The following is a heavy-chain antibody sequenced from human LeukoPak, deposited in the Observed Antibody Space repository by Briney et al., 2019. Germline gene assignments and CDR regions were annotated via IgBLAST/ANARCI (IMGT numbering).Heavy chain of an antibody. CDR2: IYYSGST. V-gene: IGHV4-59*01. Sequence: SGTLSLTCTVSGGSISSYYWSWIRQPPGKGLEWIGYIYYSGSTNYNPSLKSRVTISVDTSKNQFSLKLSSVTAADTAVYYCARDRTTVTTDDAFDIWGQGTMVTVSS. CDR1: GGSISSYY. CDR3: ARDRTTVTTDDAFDI. J-gene: IGHJ3*02. D-gene: IGHD4-17*01.